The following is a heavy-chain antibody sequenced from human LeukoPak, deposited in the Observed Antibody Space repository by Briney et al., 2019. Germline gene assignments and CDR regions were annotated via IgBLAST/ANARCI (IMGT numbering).Heavy chain of an antibody. Sequence: SQTLSLTCTVSGGSISSYYWSWIRQPAGKGLEWIGRIYTSGSTNYNPSLKSRVTISLDTSKKHFSLKLSSVTAADTAVYYCARVQMVRGVIYWGQGTLVTVSS. J-gene: IGHJ4*02. CDR3: ARVQMVRGVIY. V-gene: IGHV4-4*07. CDR1: GGSISSYY. CDR2: IYTSGST. D-gene: IGHD3-10*01.